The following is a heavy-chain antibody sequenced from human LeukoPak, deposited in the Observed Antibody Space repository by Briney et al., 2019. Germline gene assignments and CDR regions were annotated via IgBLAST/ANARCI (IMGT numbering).Heavy chain of an antibody. D-gene: IGHD4-11*01. J-gene: IGHJ4*02. CDR2: IIPSSGST. Sequence: GASVNVSCKASGYTFTSYDINWVRQATGQGLGWMGIIIPSSGSTTYAQKFQGRVTMTRDTSTKTVYMELSSLTSDDTAVYFCARSDYNDYRGLGFWGQGTPVTVS. CDR3: ARSDYNDYRGLGF. V-gene: IGHV1-46*01. CDR1: GYTFTSYD.